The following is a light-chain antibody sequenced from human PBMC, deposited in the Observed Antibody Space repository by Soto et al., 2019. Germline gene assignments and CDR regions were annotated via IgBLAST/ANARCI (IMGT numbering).Light chain of an antibody. CDR2: DVS. V-gene: IGLV2-8*01. Sequence: QSALTQPPSASGSPGQSVTISCTGTSSDVGGYNYVSWYQQHPGKAPKLMIYDVSKRPSGVPDRFSGSKSGNTASLTVSGLQADDEADYYCSSYAGSTVVFGGGTKLTVL. CDR3: SSYAGSTVV. J-gene: IGLJ2*01. CDR1: SSDVGGYNY.